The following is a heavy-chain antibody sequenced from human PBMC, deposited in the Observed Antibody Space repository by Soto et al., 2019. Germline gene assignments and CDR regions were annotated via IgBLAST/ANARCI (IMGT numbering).Heavy chain of an antibody. V-gene: IGHV3-15*01. CDR1: GLPFRNAW. Sequence: VGSLRLSCVASGLPFRNAWMSWVRQAPGKGLEWVGRIKSKIDGEATDYAAPVKGRFTISRDDLKNTLYLHMNSLKIEDTGVYFCTTPPSGSNDYSGQGTQGTVS. J-gene: IGHJ4*02. D-gene: IGHD5-12*01. CDR3: TTPPSGSNDY. CDR2: IKSKIDGEAT.